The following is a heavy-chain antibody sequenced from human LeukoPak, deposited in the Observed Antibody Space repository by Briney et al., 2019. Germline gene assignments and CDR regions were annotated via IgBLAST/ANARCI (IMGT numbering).Heavy chain of an antibody. CDR2: IYPINSDT. J-gene: IGHJ5*02. D-gene: IGHD2-15*01. Sequence: GQSLRISCKGSGYSFTTYWIGWVRKMPGKGLEWMGLIYPINSDTRYNPSFQGHVTFSVDKSIDTAYLQWSSLQASDTAIYYCVRNGAAGSPNRFPNWFDPGGQASLATVSS. CDR1: GYSFTTYW. CDR3: VRNGAAGSPNRFPNWFDP. V-gene: IGHV5-51*01.